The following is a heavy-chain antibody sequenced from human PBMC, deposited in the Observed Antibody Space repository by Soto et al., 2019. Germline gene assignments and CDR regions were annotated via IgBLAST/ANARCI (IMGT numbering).Heavy chain of an antibody. CDR1: GFTCSSYA. CDR3: AKDPTYDYGYFDS. V-gene: IGHV3-23*01. J-gene: IGHJ4*02. D-gene: IGHD4-17*01. Sequence: LXLSGAASGFTCSSYAMNWVRQAPGKGLEWVSTIRTSVGDTYYAASVKGRFTISRDNSKSTVYLHLNSLRAEDTAIYYCAKDPTYDYGYFDSWGQGTLVTVSS. CDR2: IRTSVGDT.